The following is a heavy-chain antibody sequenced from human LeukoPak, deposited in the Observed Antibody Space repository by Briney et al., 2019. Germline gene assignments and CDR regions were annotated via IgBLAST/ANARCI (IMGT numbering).Heavy chain of an antibody. Sequence: VGSLRLSCAASGFTVSSNYMSWVRQAPGKGLEWVSVIYSSGSTYYADSVKGRFTISRDNSKNTLYLQMNSLRAEDTAVYYCARTYDSSGYYDYWGQGALVTVSS. CDR3: ARTYDSSGYYDY. J-gene: IGHJ4*02. CDR1: GFTVSSNY. V-gene: IGHV3-53*01. CDR2: IYSSGST. D-gene: IGHD3-22*01.